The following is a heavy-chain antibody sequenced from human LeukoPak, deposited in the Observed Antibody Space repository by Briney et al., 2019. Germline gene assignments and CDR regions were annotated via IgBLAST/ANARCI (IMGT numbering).Heavy chain of an antibody. Sequence: SVKVSCKASGYTLISYGISWVRQAPGQGLEWMGRIIPILGIANYAQKFQGRVTITADKSTSTAYMELSGLRSEDTAVYYCARETVDGDRNWFDPWGQGTLVTVSS. D-gene: IGHD4-17*01. V-gene: IGHV1-69*04. CDR1: GYTLISYG. J-gene: IGHJ5*02. CDR2: IIPILGIA. CDR3: ARETVDGDRNWFDP.